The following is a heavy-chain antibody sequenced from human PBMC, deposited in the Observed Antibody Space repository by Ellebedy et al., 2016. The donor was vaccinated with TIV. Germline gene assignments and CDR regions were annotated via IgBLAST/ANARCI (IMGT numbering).Heavy chain of an antibody. J-gene: IGHJ6*02. D-gene: IGHD3-10*01. CDR2: INAGNGNT. CDR3: ARDEGSRGALDV. Sequence: ASVKDSCXASGYSFRSYAIHWVRQAPGQRLEWMGWINAGNGNTKYSQKFQGRVTFTRDTSASTAYMELSSLRSEDTAVYYCARDEGSRGALDVWGQGTTVTVSS. V-gene: IGHV1-3*01. CDR1: GYSFRSYA.